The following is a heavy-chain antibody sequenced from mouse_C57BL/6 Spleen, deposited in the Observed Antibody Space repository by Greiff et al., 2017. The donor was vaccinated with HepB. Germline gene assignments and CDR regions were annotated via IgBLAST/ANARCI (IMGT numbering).Heavy chain of an antibody. CDR1: GFNIKDDY. CDR2: IDPENGDT. D-gene: IGHD1-1*01. V-gene: IGHV14-4*01. Sequence: EVQLQQSGAELVRPGASVKLSCTASGFNIKDDYMHWVKQRPEQGLEWIGWIDPENGDTEYASKFQGKATITADTSSNTAYLQLSSLTSEDTAVDYCTTDYYGSSSFAYWGQGTLVTVSA. J-gene: IGHJ3*01. CDR3: TTDYYGSSSFAY.